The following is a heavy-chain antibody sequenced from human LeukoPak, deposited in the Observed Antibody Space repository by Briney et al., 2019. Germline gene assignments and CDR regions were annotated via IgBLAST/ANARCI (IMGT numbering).Heavy chain of an antibody. J-gene: IGHJ6*04. D-gene: IGHD6-13*01. Sequence: ASVKVSCKASGYTFTTYGISWVRMPPGQGLEWMGLISAYNGNTNYAQKPLGRGTMITDTYTSTAYMELRSLRSDDTAVYYCVRMSSPSDGMDVWGKGTTVTVSS. CDR1: GYTFTTYG. CDR3: VRMSSPSDGMDV. CDR2: ISAYNGNT. V-gene: IGHV1-18*04.